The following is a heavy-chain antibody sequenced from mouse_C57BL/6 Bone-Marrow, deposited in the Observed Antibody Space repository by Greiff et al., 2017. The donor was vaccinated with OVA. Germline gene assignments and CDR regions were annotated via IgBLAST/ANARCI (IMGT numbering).Heavy chain of an antibody. V-gene: IGHV5-4*01. CDR3: AREGYDGSSYSAWFAY. CDR1: GFTFSSYA. J-gene: IGHJ3*01. CDR2: ISDGGSYT. Sequence: EVQGVESGGGLVKPGGSLKLSCAASGFTFSSYAMSWVRQTPEKRLEWVATISDGGSYTYYPDNVKGRFTISRDNAKNNLYLQMSHLKSEDTAMYYCAREGYDGSSYSAWFAYWGQGTLVTVSA. D-gene: IGHD1-1*01.